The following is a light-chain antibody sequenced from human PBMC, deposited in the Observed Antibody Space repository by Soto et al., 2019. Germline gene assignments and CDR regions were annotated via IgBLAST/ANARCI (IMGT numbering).Light chain of an antibody. CDR3: QQYCSSPQT. CDR1: QSVSSNY. Sequence: EIVLTQSPGTLSLSPGERATLSCRASQSVSSNYLAWYQQTPGQAPRLLIYGASSRATGIPDRFSGSASGTDFTLTISRLEPEDFAVYYCQQYCSSPQTFGQGTKVEIK. J-gene: IGKJ1*01. V-gene: IGKV3-20*01. CDR2: GAS.